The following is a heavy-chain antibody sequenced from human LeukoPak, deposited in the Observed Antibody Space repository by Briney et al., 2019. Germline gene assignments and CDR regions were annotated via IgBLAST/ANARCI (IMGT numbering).Heavy chain of an antibody. D-gene: IGHD6-19*01. CDR1: GFTFDHYA. V-gene: IGHV3-9*01. CDR2: ISWNSGSI. CDR3: AKDSGLSSGWLFDY. Sequence: AGGSLGLSCAASGFTFDHYAMHWVRHAPGKGLEWVSGISWNSGSIGYADSVKGRFTISRDNAKNSLYLQMNSLRAEDTALYYCAKDSGLSSGWLFDYWGQGTLVTVSS. J-gene: IGHJ4*02.